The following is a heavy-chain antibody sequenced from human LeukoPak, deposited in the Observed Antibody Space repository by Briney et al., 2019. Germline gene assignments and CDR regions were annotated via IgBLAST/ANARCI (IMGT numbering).Heavy chain of an antibody. J-gene: IGHJ4*02. Sequence: SETLSLTCAVYGGSFSGYYWSWIRQPPGKGLEWIREINHSGSTNYNPSLKSRVTISVDTSKNQFSLKLSSVTAADTAVYYCARGGYSDFDYWGQGTLVTVSS. CDR3: ARGGYSDFDY. CDR1: GGSFSGYY. V-gene: IGHV4-34*01. CDR2: INHSGST. D-gene: IGHD4-11*01.